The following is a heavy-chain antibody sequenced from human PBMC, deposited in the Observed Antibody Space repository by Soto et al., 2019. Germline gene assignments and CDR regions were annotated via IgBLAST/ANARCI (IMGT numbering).Heavy chain of an antibody. CDR2: ISAGGSNT. CDR3: AKEYSTSFDY. Sequence: GGSLRLSCAGSGFRFDNYAMGWVRQAPGKGLEWVSAISAGGSNTNYADSVKGRFTISSDNSKNTLYLQMNGLRADDTAVYYCAKEYSTSFDYWGQGTPVTVSS. V-gene: IGHV3-23*01. J-gene: IGHJ4*02. D-gene: IGHD6-6*01. CDR1: GFRFDNYA.